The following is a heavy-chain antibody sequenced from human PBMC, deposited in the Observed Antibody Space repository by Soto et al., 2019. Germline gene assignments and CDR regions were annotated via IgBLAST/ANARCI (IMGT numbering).Heavy chain of an antibody. J-gene: IGHJ4*02. V-gene: IGHV3-72*01. CDR3: ARGHNSSDY. D-gene: IGHD2-21*01. CDR1: GFTFSDHY. CDR2: STNKANGYTT. Sequence: EVHLVESGGGLVQPGGSLRLSCAASGFTFSDHYMDWVRQAPGKGLEWVARSTNKANGYTTGYAASVKGRFTISRDDSKDSLYLLMDSLKSEDKAVYYCARGHNSSDYCGQGTLVTVSS.